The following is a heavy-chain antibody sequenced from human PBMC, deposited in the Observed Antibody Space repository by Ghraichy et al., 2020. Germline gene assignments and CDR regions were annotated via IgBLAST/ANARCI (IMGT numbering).Heavy chain of an antibody. CDR2: IYYSGST. CDR1: GGSISSSSYY. V-gene: IGHV4-39*02. CDR3: AREADMGRIVVVVAATSFFDY. D-gene: IGHD2-15*01. Sequence: SETLSLTCTVSGGSISSSSYYWGWIRQPPGKGLEWIGSIYYSGSTYYNPSLKSRVTISVDTSKNQFSMKLSSVTAADTAVYYCAREADMGRIVVVVAATSFFDYWGQGTLVTVSS. J-gene: IGHJ4*02.